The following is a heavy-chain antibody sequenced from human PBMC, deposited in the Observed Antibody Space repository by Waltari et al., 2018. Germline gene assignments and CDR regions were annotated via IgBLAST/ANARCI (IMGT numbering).Heavy chain of an antibody. D-gene: IGHD3-10*01. J-gene: IGHJ4*02. Sequence: QVQLQESGPGLVKPSETLSLTCAVSGYSISSGYYWGWIRQPPGKGLEWIGSIYHSGSTYYNPSLKSRVTISVDTSKNQFSLKLSSVTAADTAVYYCARDSRGGQVLLNDYWGQGTLVTVSS. CDR1: GYSISSGYY. CDR2: IYHSGST. CDR3: ARDSRGGQVLLNDY. V-gene: IGHV4-38-2*02.